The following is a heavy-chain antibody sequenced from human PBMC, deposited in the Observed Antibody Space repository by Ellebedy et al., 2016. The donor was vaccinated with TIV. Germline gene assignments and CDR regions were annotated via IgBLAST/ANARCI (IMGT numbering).Heavy chain of an antibody. D-gene: IGHD4-17*01. Sequence: GGSLRLXXVASGFSFNSYAIHWVRQAPGKGLECVSIISYDGNTKYHADSVKGRFTISRDNSKNTLFLQMNSLRREDTAMYYCARDRWYGDYTDGYYGLDVWGQGTTVTVSS. CDR2: ISYDGNTK. V-gene: IGHV3-30-3*01. CDR1: GFSFNSYA. CDR3: ARDRWYGDYTDGYYGLDV. J-gene: IGHJ6*02.